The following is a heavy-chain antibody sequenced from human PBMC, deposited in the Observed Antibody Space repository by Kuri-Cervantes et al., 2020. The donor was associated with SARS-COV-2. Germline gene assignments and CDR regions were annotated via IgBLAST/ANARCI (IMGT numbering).Heavy chain of an antibody. V-gene: IGHV4-59*11. CDR1: GGSISSHY. J-gene: IGHJ6*03. CDR3: ARSGSYPYYYYYMDV. CDR2: IYYSGST. Sequence: ESLKISCPVSGGSISSHYWSWIRQPPGKGLEWIGYIYYSGSTNYNPSLKSRVTISVDTSKNQFSLKLSSVTAADTAVYYCARSGSYPYYYYYMDVWGKGTTVTVSS. D-gene: IGHD1-26*01.